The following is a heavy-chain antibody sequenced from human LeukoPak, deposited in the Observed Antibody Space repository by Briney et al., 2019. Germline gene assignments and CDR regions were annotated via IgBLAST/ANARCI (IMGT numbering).Heavy chain of an antibody. D-gene: IGHD6-13*01. CDR2: IYYSGST. Sequence: SETLSLTCTVSGGSISSSSYSWGWIRQPPGKGLEWIGSIYYSGSTYYNPSLKSRVTISVDTSKNQFSLKLSSVTAADTAVYYCATYSSSFHYYGMDVWGQGTTVTVSS. CDR3: ATYSSSFHYYGMDV. V-gene: IGHV4-39*01. J-gene: IGHJ6*02. CDR1: GGSISSSSYS.